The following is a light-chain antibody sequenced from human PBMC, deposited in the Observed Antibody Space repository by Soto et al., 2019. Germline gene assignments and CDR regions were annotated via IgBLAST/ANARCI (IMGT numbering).Light chain of an antibody. Sequence: QSALTQPRSVSGSPGQSVTISCTGTSSDVGGYNYVSWYQQHPGKAPKLLIYDVSKRPSGVPDRFSGSKSGNTASLTISGLQAEDDADYHCCSYAGSYYVFGTGTKLTVL. CDR2: DVS. J-gene: IGLJ1*01. V-gene: IGLV2-11*01. CDR3: CSYAGSYYV. CDR1: SSDVGGYNY.